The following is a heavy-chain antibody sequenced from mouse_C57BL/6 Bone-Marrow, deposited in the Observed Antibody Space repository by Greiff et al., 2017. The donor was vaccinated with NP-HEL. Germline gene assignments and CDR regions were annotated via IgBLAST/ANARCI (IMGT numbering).Heavy chain of an antibody. V-gene: IGHV1-81*01. CDR1: GYTFTSYG. CDR3: ARSCYYGSSYNCDD. J-gene: IGHJ2*01. Sequence: VQLQESGAELARPGASVKLSCKASGYTFTSYGISWVKQRTGQGLEWIGEIYPRSGNTYYNEKFKGKATLTADKSSSTAYMELRSLTSEDSAVDFCARSCYYGSSYNCDDGGQGTTLTVSS. D-gene: IGHD1-1*01. CDR2: IYPRSGNT.